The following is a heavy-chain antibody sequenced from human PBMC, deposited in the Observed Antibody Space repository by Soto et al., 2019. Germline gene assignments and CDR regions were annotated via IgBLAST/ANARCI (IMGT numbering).Heavy chain of an antibody. Sequence: ASVKVSCKASGYTFTKYYIQWVRQAPGQGLEWMGIINPNDDSTSYAQKFQGRVTMTRDTSTSTVYMDLRSLRSDDTAVYYCAKTPCSYGVCKGVLDPWGQGTLVTGSS. CDR1: GYTFTKYY. CDR2: INPNDDST. J-gene: IGHJ5*02. D-gene: IGHD5-18*01. V-gene: IGHV1-46*01. CDR3: AKTPCSYGVCKGVLDP.